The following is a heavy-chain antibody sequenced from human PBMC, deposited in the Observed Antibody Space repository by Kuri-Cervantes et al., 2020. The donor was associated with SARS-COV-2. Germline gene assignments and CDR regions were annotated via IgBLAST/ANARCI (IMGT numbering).Heavy chain of an antibody. D-gene: IGHD3-16*01. CDR1: GYSFTSYW. CDR3: ARRLGSVWFDP. V-gene: IGHV5-10-1*04. CDR2: NDPSDSYT. J-gene: IGHJ5*02. Sequence: GESLKISCKGSGYSFTSYWISWVRQMPGKGLEWMGRNDPSDSYTNYSPSFQGQVTISADKSISTAYLQWSSLKASDTAMYYCARRLGSVWFDPWGQGTLVTVSS.